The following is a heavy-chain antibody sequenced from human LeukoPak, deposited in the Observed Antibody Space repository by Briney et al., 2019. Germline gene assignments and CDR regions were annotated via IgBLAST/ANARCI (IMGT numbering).Heavy chain of an antibody. J-gene: IGHJ4*02. CDR2: IIPIFGTA. CDR3: ARNRLLDCSSTSCPLDY. V-gene: IGHV1-69*01. Sequence: ASVKVSFKASGGTFSIYAISWVRQAPGQGLEWMGGIIPIFGTANYAQKFQGRVTITADESTSTAYMELSSLRSEDTAVYYCARNRLLDCSSTSCPLDYWGQGTLVTVSS. D-gene: IGHD2-2*01. CDR1: GGTFSIYA.